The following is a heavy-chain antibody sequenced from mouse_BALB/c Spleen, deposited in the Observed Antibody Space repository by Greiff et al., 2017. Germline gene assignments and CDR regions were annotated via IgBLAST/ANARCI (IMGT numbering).Heavy chain of an antibody. CDR3: ARGRGYGNYAFYYAMDY. V-gene: IGHV5-6-5*01. D-gene: IGHD2-10*02. CDR2: ISSGGST. CDR1: GFTFSSYA. J-gene: IGHJ4*01. Sequence: EVNVVESGGGLVKPGGSLKLSCAASGFTFSSYAMSWVRQTPEKRLEWVASISSGGSTYYPDSVKGRFTISRDNARNILYLQMSSLRSEDTAMYYCARGRGYGNYAFYYAMDYWGQGTSVTVSS.